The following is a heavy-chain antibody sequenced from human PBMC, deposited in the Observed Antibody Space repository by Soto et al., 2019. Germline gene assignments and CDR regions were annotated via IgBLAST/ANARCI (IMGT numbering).Heavy chain of an antibody. V-gene: IGHV3-23*01. CDR1: GFTFSSYA. Sequence: EVQLLESGGGLVQPGGSLRLSCAASGFTFSSYAMSWVRQAPGKGLEWVSAISGSGGSTYYADSVKGRFTISRDNSKNTLYLQMNRLRAEDTAVYYCAKADFWSGYSKTFDYCGQGTLVTVSS. CDR2: ISGSGGST. D-gene: IGHD3-3*01. CDR3: AKADFWSGYSKTFDY. J-gene: IGHJ4*02.